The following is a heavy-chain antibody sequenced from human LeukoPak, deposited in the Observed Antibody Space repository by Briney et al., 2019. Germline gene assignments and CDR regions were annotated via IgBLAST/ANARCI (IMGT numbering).Heavy chain of an antibody. CDR3: ARRWFFDY. CDR1: GFTFSSYA. Sequence: GGSLRLSCAASGFTFSSYAMHWVRQAPGKGLEWVAVISYDENDKYHADSVKGRFTISRDNSKNTLYLQMNSLRVEDTAVYYCARRWFFDYWGQGTLVTVSS. V-gene: IGHV3-30*04. CDR2: ISYDENDK. J-gene: IGHJ4*02. D-gene: IGHD4-23*01.